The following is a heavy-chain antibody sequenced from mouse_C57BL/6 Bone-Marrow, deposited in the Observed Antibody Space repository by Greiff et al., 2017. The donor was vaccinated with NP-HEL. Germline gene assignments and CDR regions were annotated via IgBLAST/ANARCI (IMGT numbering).Heavy chain of an antibody. CDR1: GYTFTDYY. J-gene: IGHJ2*01. CDR2: INPNYGGT. V-gene: IGHV1-26*01. CDR3: AREGGLLLRYFDY. D-gene: IGHD1-1*01. Sequence: EVQLQQSGPELVKPGASVKISCKASGYTFTDYYMNWVKQSHGKSLEWIGDINPNYGGTSYNQKFKGKATLTVDKSSSTAYMELRSLTSEDSAVYYCAREGGLLLRYFDYWGQGTTLTVSS.